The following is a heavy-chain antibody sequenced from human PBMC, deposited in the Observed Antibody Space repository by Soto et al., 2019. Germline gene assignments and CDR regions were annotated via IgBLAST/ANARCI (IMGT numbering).Heavy chain of an antibody. Sequence: SETLSLTCAVYGGSFSGYYWSWIRQPPGKGLEWIGEINHSGSTNYNPSLKSRVTISVDTSKNQFSLKLSPVTAADTAVYYCARVLFSRFDPWGQGTLVTVSS. CDR1: GGSFSGYY. J-gene: IGHJ5*02. CDR3: ARVLFSRFDP. V-gene: IGHV4-34*01. CDR2: INHSGST.